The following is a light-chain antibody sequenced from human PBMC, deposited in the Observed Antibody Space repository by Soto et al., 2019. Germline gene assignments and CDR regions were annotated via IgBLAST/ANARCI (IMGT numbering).Light chain of an antibody. CDR3: QQYDNLPP. Sequence: DIQMTQSPSSLSASGGDRVTITCQASQDISNYLNWYQQKPGKAPKLLIYDASNLETGVPSRFSGSGSGTDFTFTISSLQHEDIATYYCQQYDNLPPFGPGTKVDIK. CDR2: DAS. J-gene: IGKJ3*01. CDR1: QDISNY. V-gene: IGKV1-33*01.